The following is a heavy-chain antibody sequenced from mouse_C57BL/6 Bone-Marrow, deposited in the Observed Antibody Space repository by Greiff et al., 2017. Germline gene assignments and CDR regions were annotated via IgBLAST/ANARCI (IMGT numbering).Heavy chain of an antibody. V-gene: IGHV1-69*02. J-gene: IGHJ2*01. Sequence: QVQLQQSGAELVKPGASVKLSCKASGYTFTSYWMHWVKQRPGQGLEWIGEIDPANGNTNYNEKFKGKATLTADKSSSTAYMQLSSLTSEDSAVYYCARREYDYAFDYWGQGTTVTVSS. CDR3: ARREYDYAFDY. D-gene: IGHD2-4*01. CDR1: GYTFTSYW. CDR2: IDPANGNT.